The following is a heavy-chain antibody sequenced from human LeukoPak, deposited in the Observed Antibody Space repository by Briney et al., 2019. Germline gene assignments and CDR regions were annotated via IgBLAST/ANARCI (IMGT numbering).Heavy chain of an antibody. Sequence: GGSLRLSCAASGFTFSSCAMTWVRQAPGKGLEGVSAISGSGGSTYYADSVKGRFTISRDNSKDTLYLQMNSLRAEDTAVYYCTRPYYYDSSGYYNDYWGQGTLVTVSS. CDR1: GFTFSSCA. J-gene: IGHJ4*02. D-gene: IGHD3-22*01. V-gene: IGHV3-23*01. CDR3: TRPYYYDSSGYYNDY. CDR2: ISGSGGST.